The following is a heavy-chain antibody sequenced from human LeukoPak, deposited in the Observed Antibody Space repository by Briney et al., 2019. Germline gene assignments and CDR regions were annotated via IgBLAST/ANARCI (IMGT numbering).Heavy chain of an antibody. V-gene: IGHV4-59*12. CDR1: GGSISGYY. D-gene: IGHD3-10*01. Sequence: SETLSLTCTVSGGSISGYYWSWIRQPPGKGLEWIGYIYSSGSTNYNPSLKSRITISLDTSKNQFSLNLNSVTAADTAVYYCARAETDHYYFDYLGQGILVTVSS. J-gene: IGHJ4*02. CDR2: IYSSGST. CDR3: ARAETDHYYFDY.